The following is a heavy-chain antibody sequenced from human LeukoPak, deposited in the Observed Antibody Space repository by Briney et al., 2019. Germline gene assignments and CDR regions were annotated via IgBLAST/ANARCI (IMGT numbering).Heavy chain of an antibody. V-gene: IGHV4-34*01. CDR1: GGSLSGYY. D-gene: IGHD3-10*01. J-gene: IGHJ6*03. CDR2: INHSGST. Sequence: PSETLSLTCAVYGGSLSGYYWSWIRQPPGKGLEWIGEINHSGSTNYNPSLKSRVTISVDTSKNQFSLKLSSVTAADTAVYYCARAAYGSGSYRPYYYMDVWGKGTTVTVSS. CDR3: ARAAYGSGSYRPYYYMDV.